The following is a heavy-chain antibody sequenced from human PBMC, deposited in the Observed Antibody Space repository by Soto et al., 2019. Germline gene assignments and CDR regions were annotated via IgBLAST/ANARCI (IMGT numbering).Heavy chain of an antibody. CDR1: GGSFSGYY. Sequence: QVQLQQWGAGLLKPSETLSLTCAVYGGSFSGYYWSWIRQPPGKGLEWIGEINHSGSTNDNPSLKSRVTISVDTSKNQFSLKLSSVTAADTAVYYCARERPVGSSSWYASAWFDPWGQGTLVTVSS. V-gene: IGHV4-34*01. J-gene: IGHJ5*02. CDR3: ARERPVGSSSWYASAWFDP. CDR2: INHSGST. D-gene: IGHD6-13*01.